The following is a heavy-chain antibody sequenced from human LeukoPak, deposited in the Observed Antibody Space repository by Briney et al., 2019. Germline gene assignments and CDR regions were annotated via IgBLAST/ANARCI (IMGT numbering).Heavy chain of an antibody. CDR2: ISSSGTTI. CDR3: ARVGLYFDY. V-gene: IGHV3-48*03. CDR1: GFTFSSYE. Sequence: GGSLRLSCAASGFTFSSYEMNWVRQAPGKGLEWASYISSSGTTIYYADSVKGRFTISRDNAKNSLYLQMNSLRAEDTAVYYCARVGLYFDYWGQGTLVTVSS. J-gene: IGHJ4*02.